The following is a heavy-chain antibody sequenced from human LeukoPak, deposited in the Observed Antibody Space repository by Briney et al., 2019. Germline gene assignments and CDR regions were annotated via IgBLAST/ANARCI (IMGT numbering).Heavy chain of an antibody. V-gene: IGHV6-1*01. Sequence: SQTLSLTCAISGDSVSSYDATWNWIRQSPSRGLEWLGRTYYRFKWGNDYAVSVKSRITINPDTSKNQFSLHLNSVTPEDTAVYYCARVSSRAFDVWGQGTMVTVSP. CDR2: TYYRFKWGN. CDR3: ARVSSRAFDV. J-gene: IGHJ3*01. CDR1: GDSVSSYDAT. D-gene: IGHD6-6*01.